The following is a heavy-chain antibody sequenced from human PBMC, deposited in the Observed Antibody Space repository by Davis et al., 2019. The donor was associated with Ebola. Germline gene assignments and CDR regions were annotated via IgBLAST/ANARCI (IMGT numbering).Heavy chain of an antibody. CDR2: INSSSNYI. Sequence: GGSLRLSCAASGFIFSSYNMNWIRQAPGKGLEWVSSINSSSNYIYYADSLKGRFTIFRDNARNSVYLQMNSLRPEDTAMYYCAKDRHPLATNKIYYFDYWGHGTLVTVSS. D-gene: IGHD2-8*01. CDR3: AKDRHPLATNKIYYFDY. CDR1: GFIFSSYN. V-gene: IGHV3-21*01. J-gene: IGHJ4*01.